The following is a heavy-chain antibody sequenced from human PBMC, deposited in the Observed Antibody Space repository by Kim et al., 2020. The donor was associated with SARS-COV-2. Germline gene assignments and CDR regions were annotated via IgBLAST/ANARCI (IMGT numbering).Heavy chain of an antibody. J-gene: IGHJ5*02. D-gene: IGHD2-15*01. Sequence: YRPSFQGQVTISADKSSSTAYLQWSSLKASGTAMYYCARGGWSPGWWFDPWGQGTLVTVSS. V-gene: IGHV5-51*01. CDR3: ARGGWSPGWWFDP.